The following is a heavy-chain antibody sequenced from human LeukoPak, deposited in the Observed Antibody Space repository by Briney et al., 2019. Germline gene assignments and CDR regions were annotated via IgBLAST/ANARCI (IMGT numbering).Heavy chain of an antibody. D-gene: IGHD2-2*01. V-gene: IGHV3-48*01. CDR1: GFSFSTYS. J-gene: IGHJ4*02. CDR2: ISSSGSTI. CDR3: AGWSGSTTRNFDY. Sequence: GGSLRLSCAASGFSFSTYSMNWVRQAPGKGLEWVSYISSSGSTIYYADSVKGRFTASRDNAKNSLYLQMNSLRAEDTAVYYCAGWSGSTTRNFDYWGQGTLVTVSS.